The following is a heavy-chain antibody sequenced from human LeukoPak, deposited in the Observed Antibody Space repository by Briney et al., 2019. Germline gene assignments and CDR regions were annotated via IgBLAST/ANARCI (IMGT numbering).Heavy chain of an antibody. V-gene: IGHV4-59*08. CDR1: GGSISSYY. J-gene: IGHJ5*02. CDR3: ASQYYDFWSGNTGWFDP. D-gene: IGHD3-3*01. CDR2: IYYSGGT. Sequence: SETLSLTCTVSGGSISSYYWSWIRQPPGKGLEWIGYIYYSGGTNYNPSLKSRVTISVDTSKNQFSLKLSSVTAADTAVYYCASQYYDFWSGNTGWFDPWGQGTLVTVSS.